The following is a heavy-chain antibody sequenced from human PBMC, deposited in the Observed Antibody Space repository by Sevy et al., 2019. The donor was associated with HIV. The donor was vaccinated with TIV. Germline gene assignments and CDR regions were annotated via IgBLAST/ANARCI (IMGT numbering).Heavy chain of an antibody. D-gene: IGHD3-22*01. V-gene: IGHV3-7*01. CDR3: ARAQQVTMLVVIGGLYFDF. Sequence: GGSLRLSCAASVFTFSSYWMTWVRQAPGKGLEWVANIKQDMSEKYYADSVKGRFTISRDNARNSLYLQMESLRAEDTAGYYCARAQQVTMLVVIGGLYFDFWGQGTLVTVSS. CDR1: VFTFSSYW. J-gene: IGHJ4*02. CDR2: IKQDMSEK.